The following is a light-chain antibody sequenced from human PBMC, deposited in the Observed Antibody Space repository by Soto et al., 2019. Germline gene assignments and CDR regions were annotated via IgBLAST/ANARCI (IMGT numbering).Light chain of an antibody. CDR2: WAS. CDR3: QQYYSTRYP. Sequence: DIVMTQSPDSLAVSLGERATINCKSSQSVLYSSNNKDYLAWYQQKPGQPPKLLIYWASTRESGVPDRFSVSGSGTDFTLTISSLQAEDVAVYYCQQYYSTRYPFGQGTKVEIK. V-gene: IGKV4-1*01. CDR1: QSVLYSSNNKDY. J-gene: IGKJ2*01.